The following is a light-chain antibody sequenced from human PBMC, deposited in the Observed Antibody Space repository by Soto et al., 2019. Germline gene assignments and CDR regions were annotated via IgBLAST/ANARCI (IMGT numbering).Light chain of an antibody. CDR1: QSVLYSSNNKSY. CDR2: WAS. V-gene: IGKV4-1*01. Sequence: DIVMTQSPDSLAVSLGERAIINCKSSQSVLYSSNNKSYLAWYQQRPRQPPKLLFYWASTRESGVPDRFSGAVSGTDFTLTISGLQAEDVEVYYCQQYYSSRSFGQGTKLEIK. CDR3: QQYYSSRS. J-gene: IGKJ2*03.